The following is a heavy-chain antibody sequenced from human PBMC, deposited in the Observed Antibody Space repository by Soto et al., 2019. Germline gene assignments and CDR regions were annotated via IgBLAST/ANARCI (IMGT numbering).Heavy chain of an antibody. CDR1: GFTVSSNY. V-gene: IGHV3-66*01. D-gene: IGHD3-3*01. CDR3: ARSPVRFLDFWSGYNTYSYYGMDV. J-gene: IGHJ6*02. CDR2: IYSGGST. Sequence: GGSLRLSCAASGFTVSSNYMSWVRQAPGKGLEWVSVIYSGGSTYYADSVTGRFTISRDNSKNTLYLQMNSLRAEDTAVYYCARSPVRFLDFWSGYNTYSYYGMDVWGQGTTVTFPS.